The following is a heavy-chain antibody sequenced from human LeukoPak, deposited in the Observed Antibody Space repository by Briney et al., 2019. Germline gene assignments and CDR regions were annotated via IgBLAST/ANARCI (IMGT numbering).Heavy chain of an antibody. CDR1: GFTFSSYG. D-gene: IGHD3-16*02. J-gene: IGHJ4*02. CDR3: ARGPYYDYVWGSYRYPPSGFDY. Sequence: GGSLRLSCAASGFTFSSYGMHWVRQAPGKGLEWVAFIRYDGSNKRYADSVKGRFTISRDNSKNTLYLQMNSLRAEDTAVYYCARGPYYDYVWGSYRYPPSGFDYWGQGTLVTVSS. CDR2: IRYDGSNK. V-gene: IGHV3-30*02.